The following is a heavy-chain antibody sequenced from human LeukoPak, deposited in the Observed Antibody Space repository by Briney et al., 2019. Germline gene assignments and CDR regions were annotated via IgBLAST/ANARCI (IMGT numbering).Heavy chain of an antibody. V-gene: IGHV3-7*01. CDR2: IKQDGSEK. CDR3: ARDRGQWLVSNYYYYGIDV. D-gene: IGHD6-19*01. J-gene: IGHJ6*02. CDR1: GFTFSSYW. Sequence: GGSLRLSCAASGFTFSSYWMSWVRQAPGKGLEWVANIKQDGSEKYYVDSVKGRFTISRDNAKNSLYLQMNSLRAEDTAVYYCARDRGQWLVSNYYYYGIDVWGQGTTVTVSS.